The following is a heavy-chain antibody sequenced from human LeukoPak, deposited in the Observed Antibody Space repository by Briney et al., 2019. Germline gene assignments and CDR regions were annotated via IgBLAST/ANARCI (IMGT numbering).Heavy chain of an antibody. Sequence: PGGSLRLSCAASGFTFSSYDTSWVRQAPGKGLEWVSVIYPGGTTYFADSVKGRFTISRDNSKNTLYLQMNSLRPEDTALYYCARTVVAAKTYYFDYWGRGTLVTVSS. CDR3: ARTVVAAKTYYFDY. CDR1: GFTFSSYD. V-gene: IGHV3-53*01. D-gene: IGHD2-15*01. CDR2: IYPGGTT. J-gene: IGHJ4*02.